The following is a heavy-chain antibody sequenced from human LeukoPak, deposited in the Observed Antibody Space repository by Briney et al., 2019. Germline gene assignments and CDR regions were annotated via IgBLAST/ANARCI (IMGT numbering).Heavy chain of an antibody. CDR2: ISWNSGSI. CDR3: AKGGSSSWYYWFDP. V-gene: IGHV3-9*01. Sequence: PGRSLRLSCAASGFTFDDYAMHWVRQAPGKGLEWVSGISWNSGSIGYADSVKGRFTISRDNAKNSLYLQMNSLRAEDTALYYCAKGGSSSWYYWFDPWGQGTLVTVSS. D-gene: IGHD6-13*01. CDR1: GFTFDDYA. J-gene: IGHJ5*02.